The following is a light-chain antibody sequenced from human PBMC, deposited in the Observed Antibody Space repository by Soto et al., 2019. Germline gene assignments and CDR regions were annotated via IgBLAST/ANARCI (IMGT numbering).Light chain of an antibody. CDR1: QSIGPY. V-gene: IGKV1-39*01. CDR2: AAS. CDR3: QHSYDTPRT. J-gene: IGKJ1*01. Sequence: DIQMTQSPSSLSASEGDRVTIXXRASQSIGPYLNWYQHKTGKAPKIXIYAASNLRSGAPSRFSGRGAGTDFTLTISSLQPEDFATYYCQHSYDTPRTFGQGTKVDIK.